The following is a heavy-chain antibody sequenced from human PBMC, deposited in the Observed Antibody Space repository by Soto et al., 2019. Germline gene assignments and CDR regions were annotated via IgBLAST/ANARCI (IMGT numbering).Heavy chain of an antibody. Sequence: SQTLSLTCVISGDGVSSNSAAWNWIRQSPSRGLEWLGRTYYRSKWYNDYAVSVKSRITINPDTSKNQFSLQLNSVTPEDTAVYYCARDSYSSSLLGYSYYSGLYVWGQGSTVTFS. CDR2: TYYRSKWYN. D-gene: IGHD6-13*01. CDR1: GDGVSSNSAA. CDR3: ARDSYSSSLLGYSYYSGLYV. J-gene: IGHJ6*02. V-gene: IGHV6-1*01.